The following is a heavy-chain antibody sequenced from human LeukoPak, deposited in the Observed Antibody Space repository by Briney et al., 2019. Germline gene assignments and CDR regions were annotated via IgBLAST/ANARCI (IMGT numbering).Heavy chain of an antibody. J-gene: IGHJ5*02. Sequence: SETLSLTCTVSGGSISSGGYYWSWIRQHPGKGLEWIGYIYYSGSTYYNPSLKSRVTISVDTSKNQFSLKLSSVTAADTAVYYCARERYNWFDPWAREPWSPSPQ. CDR3: ARERYNWFDP. CDR2: IYYSGST. V-gene: IGHV4-31*03. CDR1: GGSISSGGYY.